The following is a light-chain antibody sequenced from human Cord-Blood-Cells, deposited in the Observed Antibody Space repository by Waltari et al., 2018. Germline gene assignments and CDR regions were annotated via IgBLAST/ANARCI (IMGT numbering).Light chain of an antibody. V-gene: IGLV1-44*01. CDR2: SNN. CDR3: AAWDDSLNGYV. J-gene: IGLJ1*01. Sequence: QPVLSHTPSASGPPGQSLTHHGCGTSSNTGGNTVTWYQQLPGTAPTLLIYSNNQRPSGVPDRFSGSKSGTSASLAISGLQSEDEADYYCAAWDDSLNGYVFGTGTKVTVL. CDR1: SSNTGGNT.